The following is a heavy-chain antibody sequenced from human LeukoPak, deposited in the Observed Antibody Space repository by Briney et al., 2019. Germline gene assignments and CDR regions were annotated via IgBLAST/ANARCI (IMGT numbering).Heavy chain of an antibody. D-gene: IGHD2-8*01. CDR3: ARDGYVLMVYARRNWFDP. CDR1: GGSISSSSYY. CDR2: IYYSGST. J-gene: IGHJ5*02. Sequence: SETLSLTCTVSGGSISSSSYYWGWIRQLPGKGLEWIGSIYYSGSTYYNPSLKSRVTISVDTSKNQFSLKLSSVTAADTAVYYCARDGYVLMVYARRNWFDPWGQGTLVTVSS. V-gene: IGHV4-39*07.